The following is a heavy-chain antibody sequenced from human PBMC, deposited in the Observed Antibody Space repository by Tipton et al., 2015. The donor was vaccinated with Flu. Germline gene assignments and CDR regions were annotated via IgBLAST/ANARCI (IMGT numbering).Heavy chain of an antibody. J-gene: IGHJ4*02. CDR1: GGSISSGSFY. V-gene: IGHV4-61*02. Sequence: TLSLTCTVSGGSISSGSFYWTWIRQPAGKGLEWIGRIYFSGRTNYNPSLKSRASISIDTSKKQFSLGLRSVAAADTAVYYCVREKIRHSYYYDNSGYTNYFDPRDQRSLVTVSS. D-gene: IGHD3-22*01. CDR3: VREKIRHSYYYDNSGYTNYFDP. CDR2: IYFSGRT.